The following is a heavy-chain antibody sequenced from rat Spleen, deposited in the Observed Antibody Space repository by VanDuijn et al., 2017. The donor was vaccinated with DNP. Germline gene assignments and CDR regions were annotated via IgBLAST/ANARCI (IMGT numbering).Heavy chain of an antibody. J-gene: IGHJ2*01. Sequence: EVQVVESGGGLVQTGRSLKLSCAASGFTFSDFNMAWVRQAPKKGLEWVATITTSGSRTYYPDSVKGRFTISRDNAKSSLYLQMDSLRSEDTATYYCTTYYGYNYWGQGVMVTVSS. CDR3: TTYYGYNY. V-gene: IGHV5S10*01. CDR1: GFTFSDFN. CDR2: ITTSGSRT. D-gene: IGHD1-9*01.